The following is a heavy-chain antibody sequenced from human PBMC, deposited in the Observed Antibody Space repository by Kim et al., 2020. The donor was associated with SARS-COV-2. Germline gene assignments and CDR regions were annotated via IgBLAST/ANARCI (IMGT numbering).Heavy chain of an antibody. D-gene: IGHD3-22*01. V-gene: IGHV3-15*01. CDR1: GFTFSNAW. Sequence: GGSLRLSCAASGFTFSNAWMSWVRQAPGKGLEWVGRIKSKTDGGTTDYAAPVKGRFTISRDDSKNTLYLQMNSLKTEDTAVYYCTTEYYYDSSVPRSYYYYGMDVWGQGTTVTVS. CDR2: IKSKTDGGTT. CDR3: TTEYYYDSSVPRSYYYYGMDV. J-gene: IGHJ6*02.